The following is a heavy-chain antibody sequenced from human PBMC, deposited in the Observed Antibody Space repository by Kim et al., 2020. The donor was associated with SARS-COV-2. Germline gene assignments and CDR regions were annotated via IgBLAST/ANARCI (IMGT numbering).Heavy chain of an antibody. V-gene: IGHV3-21*01. CDR2: ISSSSSYI. CDR3: ARDNGGRGGDDY. J-gene: IGHJ4*02. CDR1: GFTFSSYS. D-gene: IGHD3-16*01. Sequence: GGSLRLSCAASGFTFSSYSMNWVRQAPGKGLEWVSSISSSSSYIYYADSVKGRFTISRDNAKNSLYLQMNSLRAEDTAVYYCARDNGGRGGDDYWGQATLVTVSS.